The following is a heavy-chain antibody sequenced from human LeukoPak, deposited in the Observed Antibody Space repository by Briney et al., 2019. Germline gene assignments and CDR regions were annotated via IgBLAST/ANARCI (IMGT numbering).Heavy chain of an antibody. D-gene: IGHD3-22*01. J-gene: IGHJ4*02. Sequence: SESLSLTCAVSGGSISSNSYYWGWIRQPPGKGLEWIGSIYYSGSPNYNPSLNSRVTISLDTSKNQFSLKLISVTAADTAVYYCARGVGSGYTDYWGQGALVTVSS. V-gene: IGHV4-39*07. CDR1: GGSISSNSYY. CDR3: ARGVGSGYTDY. CDR2: IYYSGSP.